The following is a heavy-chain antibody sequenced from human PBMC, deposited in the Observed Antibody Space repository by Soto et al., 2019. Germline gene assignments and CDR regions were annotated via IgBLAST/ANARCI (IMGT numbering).Heavy chain of an antibody. CDR2: IIPILGTA. CDR3: ARDHPRGYYDSSGYLDAFDI. V-gene: IGHV1-69*13. Sequence: SVKVSCKASGGTFSSYAISWVRQAPGQGLEWMGGIIPILGTANYAQKFQGRVTITADESTSTAYMELGSLRSEDTAVYYCARDHPRGYYDSSGYLDAFDIWGQGTMVTVSS. D-gene: IGHD3-22*01. CDR1: GGTFSSYA. J-gene: IGHJ3*02.